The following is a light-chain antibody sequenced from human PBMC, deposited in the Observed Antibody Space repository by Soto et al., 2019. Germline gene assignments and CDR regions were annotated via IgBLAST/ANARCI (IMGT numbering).Light chain of an antibody. CDR1: QSVSSL. J-gene: IGKJ3*01. Sequence: EIVLTQSPATLSLSPGERATLSCRASQSVSSLLAWYQQKPGQAPRLLIYDASNRATGIAARFSGSGSGTDFTLTISRVEPEDFAVYFCQQFGGAFTFGPGTKVDIK. V-gene: IGKV3-11*01. CDR2: DAS. CDR3: QQFGGAFT.